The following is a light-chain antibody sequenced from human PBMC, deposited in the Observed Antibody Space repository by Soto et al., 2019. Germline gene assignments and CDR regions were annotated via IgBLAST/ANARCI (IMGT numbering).Light chain of an antibody. CDR1: QSVSSN. V-gene: IGKV3-15*01. CDR2: GAS. CDR3: QQYTNWPGYT. Sequence: EIVMTQSPATLSVSPGERATLSCRASQSVSSNLAWYQQKPGQAPRLLIYGASTRATGIPARFSGSGSGTEFTLTISSLQYEDFAVYYCQQYTNWPGYTFGQGTKLEIK. J-gene: IGKJ2*01.